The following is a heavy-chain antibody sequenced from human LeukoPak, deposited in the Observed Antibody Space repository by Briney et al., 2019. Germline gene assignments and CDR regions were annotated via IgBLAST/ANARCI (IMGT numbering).Heavy chain of an antibody. CDR2: ISAYNGNT. CDR3: ARGEAPIVGATGDLFDY. D-gene: IGHD1-26*01. Sequence: ASVKVSCKASGYTFTSYGISCVRQAPGQGLEWMGWISAYNGNTNYAQKLQGRVTMTTDTSTSTAYMELRSLRSDDTAVYYCARGEAPIVGATGDLFDYWGQGTLVTVSS. V-gene: IGHV1-18*01. CDR1: GYTFTSYG. J-gene: IGHJ4*02.